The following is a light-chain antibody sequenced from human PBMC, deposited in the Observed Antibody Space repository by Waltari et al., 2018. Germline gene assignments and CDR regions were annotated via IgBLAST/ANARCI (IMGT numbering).Light chain of an antibody. CDR2: DVY. V-gene: IGLV2-14*03. CDR1: SSDVGGYDF. Sequence: QSALTQPASVSGAPGQSITISCTGTSSDVGGYDFVSCYHQYPGKAPQLIIYDVYYRTSGGSQRLSASKSDYTASLPITGLQTDDEADYYCSSYTSISTSVVFGGGTKLTVL. J-gene: IGLJ2*01. CDR3: SSYTSISTSVV.